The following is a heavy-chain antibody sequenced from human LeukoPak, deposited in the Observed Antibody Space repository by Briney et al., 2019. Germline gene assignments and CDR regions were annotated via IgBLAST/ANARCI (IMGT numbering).Heavy chain of an antibody. J-gene: IGHJ4*02. Sequence: ASVKVSCKASGGTFSSYGISWVRQAPGQGLEWMGWISAYNGNTNYAQKLQGRVTMTTDTSTSTAYMELRSLRADDTAVYYCARTLNYDFWSGYYHFDYWGQGTLVTVSS. V-gene: IGHV1-18*01. CDR2: ISAYNGNT. D-gene: IGHD3-3*01. CDR1: GGTFSSYG. CDR3: ARTLNYDFWSGYYHFDY.